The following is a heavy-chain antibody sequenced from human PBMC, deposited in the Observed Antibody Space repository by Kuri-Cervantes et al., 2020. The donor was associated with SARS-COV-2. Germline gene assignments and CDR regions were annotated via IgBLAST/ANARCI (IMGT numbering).Heavy chain of an antibody. CDR3: ATLPYCTDGTCYRGVDY. CDR2: IYPGDSDT. Sequence: KVSCKASGYTFSYNWIGWVRQMPGKGLEWMGIIYPGDSDTRYSPSFQGQVTISADEPISTTYLQWSSLKASDTAIYYCATLPYCTDGTCYRGVDYWGQGTLVTVSS. V-gene: IGHV5-51*04. J-gene: IGHJ4*02. D-gene: IGHD2-8*01. CDR1: GYTFSYNW.